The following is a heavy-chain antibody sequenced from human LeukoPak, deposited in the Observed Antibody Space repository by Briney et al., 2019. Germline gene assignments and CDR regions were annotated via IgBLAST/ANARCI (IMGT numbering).Heavy chain of an antibody. D-gene: IGHD6-13*01. Sequence: SVKVSCKASGGTFSSYAISWVRQAPGQGLEWMGGITPIFGTANYAQKFQGRVTITTDESTSTAYMELSSLRSEDTAVYYCASSKYSSSWYRPGFDYWGQGTLVTVSS. V-gene: IGHV1-69*05. CDR2: ITPIFGTA. CDR3: ASSKYSSSWYRPGFDY. CDR1: GGTFSSYA. J-gene: IGHJ4*02.